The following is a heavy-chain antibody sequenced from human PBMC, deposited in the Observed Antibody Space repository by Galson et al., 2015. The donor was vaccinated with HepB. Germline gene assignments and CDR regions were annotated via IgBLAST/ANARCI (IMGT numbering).Heavy chain of an antibody. CDR2: ISDSGGST. V-gene: IGHV3-23*01. CDR1: GFTFSSYA. J-gene: IGHJ4*02. CDR3: AKVAVAGTMYSNYFDY. D-gene: IGHD6-19*01. Sequence: SLRLSCAASGFTFSSYAMSWVRQAPGKGLEWVSAISDSGGSTYYADSVKGRFTISRDNSKNTLYLQMNRLRDEDTAVYYCAKVAVAGTMYSNYFDYWGQGTLVTVSS.